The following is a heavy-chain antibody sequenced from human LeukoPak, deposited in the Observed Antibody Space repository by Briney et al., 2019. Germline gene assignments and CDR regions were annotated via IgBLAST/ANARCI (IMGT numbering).Heavy chain of an antibody. CDR3: AYRWIQLSHFYY. V-gene: IGHV4-34*01. CDR2: INHSGST. D-gene: IGHD5-18*01. CDR1: GGSFSGYY. J-gene: IGHJ4*02. Sequence: SETLSLTCAVYGGSFSGYYWSWIRQPPGKGLEWIGEINHSGSTNYNPSLKSRVTISVDTSKNQFSLKLSSVTAADTAVYYCAYRWIQLSHFYYWGQGTLVTVSS.